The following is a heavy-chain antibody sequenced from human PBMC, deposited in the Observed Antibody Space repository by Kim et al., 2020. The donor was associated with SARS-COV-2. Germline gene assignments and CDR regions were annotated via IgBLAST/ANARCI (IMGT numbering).Heavy chain of an antibody. J-gene: IGHJ4*02. Sequence: SMKGRLPISRDNSKNTPFLQMTYLRSEDTAVYYCAKIYGSGRYYYEAFDYWGQGTLVTVSS. V-gene: IGHV3-30*02. D-gene: IGHD3-10*01. CDR3: AKIYGSGRYYYEAFDY.